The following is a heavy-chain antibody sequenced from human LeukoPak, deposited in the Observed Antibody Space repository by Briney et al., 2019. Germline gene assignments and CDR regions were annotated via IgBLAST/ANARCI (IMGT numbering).Heavy chain of an antibody. Sequence: GESLKISCKGSGYSFTSDWIGCVRQMPGKDLEWMGSIYPGGSDTRYSPSFQGQVTISADMSISTAYLQWSRLKASDTAMYYFARHSGDTAMAPYYYYGMDVRGQGNTVTASS. CDR2: IYPGGSDT. D-gene: IGHD5-18*01. CDR1: GYSFTSDW. V-gene: IGHV5-51*01. CDR3: ARHSGDTAMAPYYYYGMDV. J-gene: IGHJ6*02.